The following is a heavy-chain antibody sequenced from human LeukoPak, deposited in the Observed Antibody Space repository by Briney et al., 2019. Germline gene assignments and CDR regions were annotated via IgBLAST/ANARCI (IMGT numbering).Heavy chain of an antibody. D-gene: IGHD6-19*01. CDR3: ARVTRRYSSGWYYFDY. J-gene: IGHJ4*02. V-gene: IGHV3-30*04. Sequence: GGSLSLSCAASGFTFSSYAMHWVRQAPGKGLEWVAVISYDGSNKYYADSVKGRFTISRDNSKNTLYLQMNSLRAEDTAVYYCARVTRRYSSGWYYFDYWGQGTLVTVSS. CDR1: GFTFSSYA. CDR2: ISYDGSNK.